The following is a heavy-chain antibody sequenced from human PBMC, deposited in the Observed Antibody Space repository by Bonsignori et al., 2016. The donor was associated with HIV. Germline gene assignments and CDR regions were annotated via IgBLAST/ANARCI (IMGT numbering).Heavy chain of an antibody. V-gene: IGHV4-61*07. CDR3: ARPTYASSSGYAFDI. CDR2: IYYLGRT. J-gene: IGHJ3*02. D-gene: IGHD6-6*01. Sequence: WIRQPPGKGLEWIGDIYYLGRTNYNPSLKSRVTVSIDTSKNELSLKLTSVTAADTAVYYCARPTYASSSGYAFDIWGQGTMVTVSS.